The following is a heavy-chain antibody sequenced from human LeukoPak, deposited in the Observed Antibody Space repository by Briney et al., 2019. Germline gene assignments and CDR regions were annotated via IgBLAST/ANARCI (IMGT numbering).Heavy chain of an antibody. CDR2: ISWNSGSI. Sequence: GRSLRLSCAASGFTFDDYAMHWVRQAPGKGLEWVSGISWNSGSIGYADSVKGRFTISRDNAKNSLYPQMNSLRAEDTALYYCAKDGDFWSGSTFGFDYWGQGTLVTVSS. CDR3: AKDGDFWSGSTFGFDY. D-gene: IGHD3-3*01. V-gene: IGHV3-9*01. J-gene: IGHJ4*02. CDR1: GFTFDDYA.